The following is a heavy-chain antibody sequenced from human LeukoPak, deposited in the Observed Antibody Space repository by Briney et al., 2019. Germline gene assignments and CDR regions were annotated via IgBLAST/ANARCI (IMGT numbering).Heavy chain of an antibody. V-gene: IGHV4-39*01. CDR2: IYYSGDTY. CDR3: ARLYPVLGANWFDP. CDR1: GGSISSNSYY. Sequence: SETLSLTCAVSGGSISSNSYYWAWIRLPPGKGLEWIGSIYYSGDTYYYNLSLKSRVTISIDTSKNQFSLKLSSVTAADTAVYYCARLYPVLGANWFDPWGQGTLVTVSS. J-gene: IGHJ5*02.